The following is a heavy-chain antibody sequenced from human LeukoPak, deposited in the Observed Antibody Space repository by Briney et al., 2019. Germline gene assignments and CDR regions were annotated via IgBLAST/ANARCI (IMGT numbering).Heavy chain of an antibody. D-gene: IGHD3-10*01. CDR3: AGHSALDWFDP. CDR1: GGSISSYY. J-gene: IGHJ5*02. CDR2: IYYSGST. V-gene: IGHV4-59*08. Sequence: SETLSLTCTVSGGSISSYYWSWIRQPPGKGLEWIGYIYYSGSTNYNPSLKSRVTISVDTSKNQFSLKLSSVTAADTAVYYCAGHSALDWFDPWGQGTLVTVSS.